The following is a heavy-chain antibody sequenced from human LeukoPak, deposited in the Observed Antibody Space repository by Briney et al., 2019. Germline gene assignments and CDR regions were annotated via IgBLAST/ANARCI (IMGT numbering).Heavy chain of an antibody. CDR3: ARGHYYDSSGYYGPFDY. J-gene: IGHJ4*02. D-gene: IGHD3-22*01. Sequence: ASVKVSCKASGYAFTSYYMHWVRQAPGQGLEWMGIINPSGGSTSYAQKFQGRVTMTRDTSTSTVYMELSSLRSEDTAVYYCARGHYYDSSGYYGPFDYWGQGTLVTVSS. CDR2: INPSGGST. CDR1: GYAFTSYY. V-gene: IGHV1-46*01.